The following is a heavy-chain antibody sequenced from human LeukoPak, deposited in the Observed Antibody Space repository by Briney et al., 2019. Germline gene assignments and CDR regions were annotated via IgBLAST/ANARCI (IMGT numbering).Heavy chain of an antibody. CDR3: ARRYLVAAAGTNSRWFDP. CDR1: GGTFSSYA. V-gene: IGHV1-18*01. D-gene: IGHD6-13*01. Sequence: ASVKVSCKASGGTFSSYAISWVRQAPGQGLEWMGWISGYNGNTNYAQKLQGRVTMTTDTSTSTAYMELRSLRSDDTAVYYCARRYLVAAAGTNSRWFDPWGQGTLVTVSS. J-gene: IGHJ5*02. CDR2: ISGYNGNT.